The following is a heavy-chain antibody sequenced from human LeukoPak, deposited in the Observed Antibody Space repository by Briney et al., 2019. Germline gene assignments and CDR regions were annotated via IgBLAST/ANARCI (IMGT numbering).Heavy chain of an antibody. J-gene: IGHJ5*02. Sequence: GASVKVSCKASGYTFTGYYMHWVRQAPGQGLEWMGWINPNSGGTNYAQKFQGRVTMTRDTSISTAYMELSRLRSDDTAVYYCARDRKRVPAAISEFDPWGQGTLVTVSS. V-gene: IGHV1-2*02. D-gene: IGHD2-2*01. CDR2: INPNSGGT. CDR3: ARDRKRVPAAISEFDP. CDR1: GYTFTGYY.